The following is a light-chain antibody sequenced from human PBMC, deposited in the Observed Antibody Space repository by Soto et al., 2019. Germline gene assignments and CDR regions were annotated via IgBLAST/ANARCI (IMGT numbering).Light chain of an antibody. Sequence: EIVLTQSPATLSLSPGERVSLSCGASHWFSGRSLAWYQQKPGQPPRLLIYSSFVRASGVPDRFRGSGSGTDFTLTITRLEPEDFAVYYCQQYGTWITFGQGTRLETK. CDR3: QQYGTWIT. V-gene: IGKV3-20*01. J-gene: IGKJ5*01. CDR2: SSF. CDR1: HWFSGRS.